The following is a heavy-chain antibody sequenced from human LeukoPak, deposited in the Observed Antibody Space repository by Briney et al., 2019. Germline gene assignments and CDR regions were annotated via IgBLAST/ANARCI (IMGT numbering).Heavy chain of an antibody. CDR3: ARDCSSASCPAGRYFNWGAFDI. V-gene: IGHV3-48*03. CDR2: ISSSGSNI. CDR1: GFTFSSYE. J-gene: IGHJ3*02. Sequence: GGSLRLSCAASGFTFSSYEMNWVRQAPGKGLEWVSYISSSGSNIYYADSVKGRFTISRDNAKNSLYLQMNSLRAEDTAVYYCARDCSSASCPAGRYFNWGAFDIWGQGTMVTVSS. D-gene: IGHD2-2*01.